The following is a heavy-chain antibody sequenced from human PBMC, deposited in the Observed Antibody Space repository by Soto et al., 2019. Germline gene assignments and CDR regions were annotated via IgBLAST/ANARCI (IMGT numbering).Heavy chain of an antibody. V-gene: IGHV4-39*01. Sequence: LETLSHTWPVSGGSISSSSYYLGWISTPPGKGLEWIGSIYYSGSTYYNPSLKSRVTISVDTSKNQFSLKLSSVTAADTAVYYCARKYSSGWYNWFDPWGQGTLVNVSS. J-gene: IGHJ5*02. CDR1: GGSISSSSYY. CDR2: IYYSGST. D-gene: IGHD6-19*01. CDR3: ARKYSSGWYNWFDP.